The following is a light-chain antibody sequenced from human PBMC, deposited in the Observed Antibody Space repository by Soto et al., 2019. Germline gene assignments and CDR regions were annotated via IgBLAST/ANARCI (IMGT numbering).Light chain of an antibody. Sequence: ATQMTQSPSSLSASVGDRVTITCRASQFNRNDLGWYQQKPGKAPKLLIFAASKLQSGVPSRFSGSGSGTDFTLTISSLQPEAFATYYCLQDYTYPLTFGGGTRVEIK. V-gene: IGKV1-6*02. CDR1: QFNRND. CDR2: AAS. CDR3: LQDYTYPLT. J-gene: IGKJ4*01.